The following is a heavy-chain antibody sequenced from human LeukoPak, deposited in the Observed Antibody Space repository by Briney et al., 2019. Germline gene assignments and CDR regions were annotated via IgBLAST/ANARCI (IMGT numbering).Heavy chain of an antibody. J-gene: IGHJ1*01. Sequence: SETLSLTCTVSGASISTYYWSWIRQPPGKRLEWIGYISNSGSTNYNPSLKSRVTMSLDTSKNQFSLKLTSLTAADTAVYYCARGGAARLHFQNWGQGTLVTVSS. V-gene: IGHV4-59*01. CDR2: ISNSGST. CDR3: ARGGAARLHFQN. CDR1: GASISTYY. D-gene: IGHD6-6*01.